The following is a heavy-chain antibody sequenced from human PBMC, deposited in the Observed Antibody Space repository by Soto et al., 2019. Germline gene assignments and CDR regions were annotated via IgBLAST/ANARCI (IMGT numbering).Heavy chain of an antibody. CDR1: GYSFTSYW. Sequence: GESLKISCKGSGYSFTSYWISWVRQMPGKGLEWMGRIDPSDSYTNYSPSFQGHVTISADKSISTAYLQWSSLKASDTAMYYCARLTFPTTLLRYCSGGSYYGWFDPWGQGTLVTVSS. CDR2: IDPSDSYT. D-gene: IGHD2-15*01. J-gene: IGHJ5*02. CDR3: ARLTFPTTLLRYCSGGSYYGWFDP. V-gene: IGHV5-10-1*01.